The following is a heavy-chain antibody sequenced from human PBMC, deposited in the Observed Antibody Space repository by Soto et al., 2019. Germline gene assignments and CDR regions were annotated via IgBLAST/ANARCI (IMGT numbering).Heavy chain of an antibody. CDR3: ARGTYYYGAGSYYPPSYYYYGMDV. Sequence: SQTLSLTCAISGDSVSSNSAAWNWIRQSPSRGLEWLGRTYYRSKWYNDYAVSVKSRITINTDTSKNQFSLQLNSVTPEDTAVYYCARGTYYYGAGSYYPPSYYYYGMDVWGQGTTVTVPS. V-gene: IGHV6-1*01. CDR2: TYYRSKWYN. D-gene: IGHD3-10*01. J-gene: IGHJ6*02. CDR1: GDSVSSNSAA.